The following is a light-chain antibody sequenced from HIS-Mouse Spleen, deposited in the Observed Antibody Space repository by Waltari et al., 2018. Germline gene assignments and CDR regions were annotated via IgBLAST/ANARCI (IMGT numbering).Light chain of an antibody. Sequence: SYELTQPPSVSVSPGQTARITCPGEALPKKEAYCYQQKSGQAPVLVIYEDSKRPSGIPERFSGSSSGTMATLTISGAQVEDEADYYCYSTDSSGNHRVFGGGTKLTVL. V-gene: IGLV3-10*01. CDR2: EDS. J-gene: IGLJ2*01. CDR1: ALPKKE. CDR3: YSTDSSGNHRV.